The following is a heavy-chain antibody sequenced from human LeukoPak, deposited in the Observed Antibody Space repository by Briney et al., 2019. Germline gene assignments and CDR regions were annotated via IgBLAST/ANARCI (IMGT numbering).Heavy chain of an antibody. CDR1: GFTFSSYW. J-gene: IGHJ4*02. CDR2: IKQDGSEK. CDR3: AKDPLFASGSGVD. V-gene: IGHV3-7*03. Sequence: GGSLRLSCAASGFTFSSYWMSWVRQAPGKGLEWVANIKQDGSEKYYVDSVKGRFTISRDNAKNSLYLQMNSLRAEDTAVYYCAKDPLFASGSGVDWGQGTLVTVSS. D-gene: IGHD3-3*01.